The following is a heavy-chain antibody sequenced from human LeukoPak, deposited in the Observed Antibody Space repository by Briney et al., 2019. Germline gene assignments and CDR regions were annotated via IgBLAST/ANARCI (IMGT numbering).Heavy chain of an antibody. CDR3: ARVRRSYGYQYYFGMDV. J-gene: IGHJ6*02. Sequence: GGSLRLSCAASAFTFSTYEMNWVRQAPGKGLELASYIGRSGRNIYYADSVKGRFTISRDNATDSLYLQMNSLRAEDTAVYYCARVRRSYGYQYYFGMDVWGQGTTVTVSS. CDR2: IGRSGRNI. D-gene: IGHD5-18*01. V-gene: IGHV3-48*03. CDR1: AFTFSTYE.